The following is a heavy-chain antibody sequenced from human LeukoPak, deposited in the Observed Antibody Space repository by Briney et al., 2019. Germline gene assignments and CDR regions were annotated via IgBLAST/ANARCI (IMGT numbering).Heavy chain of an antibody. J-gene: IGHJ4*02. CDR3: AREGGSYSNYFDY. CDR2: ISGSGGST. D-gene: IGHD1-26*01. Sequence: PGGSLRLSCAASGFTFSSYSMNWVRQAPGKGLEWVSAISGSGGSTYYADSVKGRFTISRDNAKNTLYLQMNSLKAEDTAIYYCAREGGSYSNYFDYWGQGTLVTVSS. CDR1: GFTFSSYS. V-gene: IGHV3-23*01.